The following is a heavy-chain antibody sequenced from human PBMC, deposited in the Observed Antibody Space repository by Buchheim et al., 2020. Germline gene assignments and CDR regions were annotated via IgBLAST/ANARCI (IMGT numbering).Heavy chain of an antibody. J-gene: IGHJ4*02. V-gene: IGHV4-59*01. CDR1: GGSINNYY. D-gene: IGHD5-18*01. Sequence: QVQLQESGPGLVKPSETLSLTCTVSGGSINNYYWSWIRQPPGKGLEWIGYIYYSGSTNYNPSLTSRVTMSVDTSKNQLSLKLSSVTAADTAVYYCARGGYSYDYYFDYWGQGTL. CDR2: IYYSGST. CDR3: ARGGYSYDYYFDY.